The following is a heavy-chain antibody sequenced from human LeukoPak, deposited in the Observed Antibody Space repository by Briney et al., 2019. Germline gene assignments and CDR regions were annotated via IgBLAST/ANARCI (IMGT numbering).Heavy chain of an antibody. V-gene: IGHV1-18*01. CDR1: GYTFTNYG. CDR2: ISAHNGNT. CDR3: ARANPYYDSSSFPDS. J-gene: IGHJ4*02. D-gene: IGHD3-22*01. Sequence: ASVKVSCKASGYTFTNYGISWVRQAPGQGLEWMGWISAHNGNTKNAQKFQGRVTLTTDTSTSTAYMELRSLRSDDTAVYYCARANPYYDSSSFPDSWGQGTLVTVSS.